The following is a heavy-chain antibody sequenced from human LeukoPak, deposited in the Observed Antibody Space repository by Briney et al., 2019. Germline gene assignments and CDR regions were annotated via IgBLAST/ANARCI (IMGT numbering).Heavy chain of an antibody. J-gene: IGHJ4*02. CDR2: ISGSGGST. D-gene: IGHD3-22*01. V-gene: IGHV3-23*01. Sequence: GGSLRLSCAASGFTFSTYAVNWVRQAPGKGLEWVSTISGSGGSTYYADSVKGRFTISRDNSKNTLYLQMNSLRAEDTAVYYCAKDYRLISSGIPPDYWGQGTLVTVSS. CDR1: GFTFSTYA. CDR3: AKDYRLISSGIPPDY.